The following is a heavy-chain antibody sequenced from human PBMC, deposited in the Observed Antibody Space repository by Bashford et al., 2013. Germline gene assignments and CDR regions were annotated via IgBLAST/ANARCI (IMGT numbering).Heavy chain of an antibody. V-gene: IGHV3-23*01. D-gene: IGHD5-24*01. CDR3: AKGRDGFNYHAFDV. Sequence: VRQAPGKGLEWVSAISGSGESTYYAGSVKGRFTISRDNSKNTVFLQMNSLRADDTAVYYCAKGRDGFNYHAFDVWGQGTMVTVSS. J-gene: IGHJ3*01. CDR2: ISGSGEST.